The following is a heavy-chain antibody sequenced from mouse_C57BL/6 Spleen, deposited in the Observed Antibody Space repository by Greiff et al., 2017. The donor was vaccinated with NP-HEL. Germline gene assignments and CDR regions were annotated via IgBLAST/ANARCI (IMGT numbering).Heavy chain of an antibody. CDR2: IDPNSGGT. CDR1: GYTFTSYW. V-gene: IGHV1-72*01. J-gene: IGHJ2*01. Sequence: QVQLQQPGAELVKPGASVKLSCKASGYTFTSYWMHWVKQRPGRGLEWIGRIDPNSGGTTYNEKFKSKATLTVDKPSSTAYMQLSRLTSEDAAVYYCARWGYYGSSLYYFDYWGQGTTLTVSS. CDR3: ARWGYYGSSLYYFDY. D-gene: IGHD1-1*01.